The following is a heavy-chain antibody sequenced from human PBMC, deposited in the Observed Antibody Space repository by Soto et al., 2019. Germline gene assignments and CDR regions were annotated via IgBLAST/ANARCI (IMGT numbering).Heavy chain of an antibody. D-gene: IGHD2-15*01. CDR2: IYFNGDT. CDR3: ARHESILVVPAARALDI. V-gene: IGHV4-39*01. J-gene: IGHJ3*02. Sequence: SETLSLTCSVSGGSISSSSHYWVWIRQPPGKGLECIGNIYFNGDTYYKPSLKSRVTISIDTSRNQFSVRLNSVTAADTAVYYCARHESILVVPAARALDIWGQGTMVTVSS. CDR1: GGSISSSSHY.